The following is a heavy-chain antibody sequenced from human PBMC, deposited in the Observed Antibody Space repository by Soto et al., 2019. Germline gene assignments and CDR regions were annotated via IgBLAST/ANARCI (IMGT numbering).Heavy chain of an antibody. Sequence: VASVKVSCKASGYTFTGYYMHWVRQAPGQGLEWMGWINPNSGGTNYAQKFQGRVTMTRDTSISTAYMELSRLRSDDTAVYYCASSKDCSSTSCYEPLDYYYYGMDVWGQGTTVTVSS. V-gene: IGHV1-2*02. D-gene: IGHD2-2*01. J-gene: IGHJ6*02. CDR2: INPNSGGT. CDR1: GYTFTGYY. CDR3: ASSKDCSSTSCYEPLDYYYYGMDV.